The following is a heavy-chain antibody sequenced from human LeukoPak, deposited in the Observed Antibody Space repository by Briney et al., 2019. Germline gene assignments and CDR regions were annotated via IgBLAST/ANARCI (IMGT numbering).Heavy chain of an antibody. V-gene: IGHV1-18*01. J-gene: IGHJ3*02. Sequence: ASVKVSCKASGYTFTSYGISWVRQAPGQGLEWMGWISAYNGNTNYAQKLQGRVTMTTDTSTSTAYMELRSLRSDDTAVYYCARVLKYSYGFWFGHDAFDIWGQGTMVTVSS. D-gene: IGHD5-18*01. CDR3: ARVLKYSYGFWFGHDAFDI. CDR2: ISAYNGNT. CDR1: GYTFTSYG.